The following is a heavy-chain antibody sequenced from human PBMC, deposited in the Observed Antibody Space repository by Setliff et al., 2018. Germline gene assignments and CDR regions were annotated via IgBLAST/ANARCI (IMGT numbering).Heavy chain of an antibody. CDR2: ISPHTGGT. CDR1: GYTFTSYY. J-gene: IGHJ6*03. CDR3: ARGRHPPWSGYPYYYMDV. V-gene: IGHV1-2*06. Sequence: ASVKVSCKASGYTFTSYYMHWVRQAPGQGLEWMGRISPHTGGTNSAQKFQGRVTMTRDTSVSTVYMELNSLRSDDTAVYYCARGRHPPWSGYPYYYMDVWGKGTTVTVSS. D-gene: IGHD3-3*01.